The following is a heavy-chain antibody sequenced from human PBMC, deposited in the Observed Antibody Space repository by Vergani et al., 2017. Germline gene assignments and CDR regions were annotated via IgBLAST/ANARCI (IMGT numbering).Heavy chain of an antibody. V-gene: IGHV4-39*07. D-gene: IGHD3-10*01. Sequence: QLQLQESGPGLVKPSETLSLTCTVSGGSISSSSYYWGWIRQPPGKGLEWIGSIYYSGSTYYNPSLKRRVTIAVDTSKNQFSLKLSSVTAADTAVYYCARSLGFGELLGSXFDPSGQGTLVTVSS. J-gene: IGHJ5*02. CDR1: GGSISSSSYY. CDR2: IYYSGST. CDR3: ARSLGFGELLGSXFDP.